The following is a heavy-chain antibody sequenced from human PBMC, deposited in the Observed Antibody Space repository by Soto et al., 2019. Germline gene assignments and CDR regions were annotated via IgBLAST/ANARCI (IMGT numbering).Heavy chain of an antibody. D-gene: IGHD2-21*01. V-gene: IGHV1-69*02. J-gene: IGHJ6*02. CDR3: ARCGDNPYYYSGMDV. CDR1: GGTFSSYT. CDR2: IIPILGIA. Sequence: ASVKVSCKASGGTFSSYTISWVRQAPGQGLEWMGRIIPILGIANYAQKFQGRVTITADKSTSTAYMELSSLRSEDTAVYYCARCGDNPYYYSGMDVWGQGTTVTVSS.